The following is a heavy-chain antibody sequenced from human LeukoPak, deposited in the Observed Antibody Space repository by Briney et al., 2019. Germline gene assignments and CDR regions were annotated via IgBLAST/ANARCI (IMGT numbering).Heavy chain of an antibody. CDR1: GFTFSNYN. CDR2: ISSGGSHI. V-gene: IGHV3-21*06. Sequence: PGGSLRLSGAASGFTFSNYNMNWVRQAPGRGLEWVSSISSGGSHIYYGDSVKGRFTISRDNAKNSLYLQMNSRRAEDTAVYYCARAAYSGNYQVDYWGQGTLVTVSS. J-gene: IGHJ4*02. CDR3: ARAAYSGNYQVDY. D-gene: IGHD1-26*01.